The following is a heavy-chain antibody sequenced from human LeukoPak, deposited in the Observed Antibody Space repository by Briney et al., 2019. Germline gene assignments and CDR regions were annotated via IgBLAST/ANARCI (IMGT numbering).Heavy chain of an antibody. Sequence: SETLSLTCAVSGYSISSGYYWGWIRQPPGKGLEWIGSIYHSGSTYYNPPLKSRVTISVDTSKNQFSLKLSSVTAADTAVYYCARGFEGLTEYYDILTGYYPHNWFDPWGQGTLVTVSS. CDR3: ARGFEGLTEYYDILTGYYPHNWFDP. J-gene: IGHJ5*02. D-gene: IGHD3-9*01. CDR2: IYHSGST. V-gene: IGHV4-38-2*01. CDR1: GYSISSGYY.